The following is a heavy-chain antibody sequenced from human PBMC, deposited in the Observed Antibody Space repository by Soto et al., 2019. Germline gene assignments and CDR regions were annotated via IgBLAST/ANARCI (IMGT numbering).Heavy chain of an antibody. D-gene: IGHD6-6*01. CDR1: GFSVSDNY. CDR2: IYMDDTT. J-gene: IGHJ4*02. CDR3: AGTDRGSSSTQFEY. Sequence: EVQLVESGGGLIQPGGSLRLSCVASGFSVSDNYMSWVRQAPGKGLEWIAVIYMDDTTYYADSMKGRFTVSRDDSKNTLYLHMNSLRAEDTAVYYCAGTDRGSSSTQFEYWGQGTLVTVSS. V-gene: IGHV3-53*01.